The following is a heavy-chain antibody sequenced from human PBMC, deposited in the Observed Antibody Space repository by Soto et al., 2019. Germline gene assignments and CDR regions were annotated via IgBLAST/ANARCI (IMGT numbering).Heavy chain of an antibody. CDR1: GGTFSSDA. CDR3: ARAVVDTATYYFDY. CDR2: IIPLFGTA. V-gene: IGHV1-69*01. J-gene: IGHJ4*02. D-gene: IGHD5-18*01. Sequence: QVQLVQSGAEVKKPGSSVKVSCKASGGTFSSDAISWVRQAPGQGLEWMGGIIPLFGTANYAQKFQGRVTIAAYESTRTAYRELSRLRAEYTGVYYCARAVVDTATYYFDYWCQGTMVTVSS.